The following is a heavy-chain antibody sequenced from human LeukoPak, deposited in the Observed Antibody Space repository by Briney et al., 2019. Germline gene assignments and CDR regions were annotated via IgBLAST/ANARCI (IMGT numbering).Heavy chain of an antibody. J-gene: IGHJ1*01. Sequence: SETLSLTCTVSGDSISSGGYYWSWIRQHPGKGLEWIGYIYYSGSTYYNPSLKSRVTISADTSKNQFSLKLSSVTAADTAVYYCASYRSPDGSGYYAYFQHWGQGTLVTVSS. CDR1: GDSISSGGYY. CDR2: IYYSGST. V-gene: IGHV4-31*03. CDR3: ASYRSPDGSGYYAYFQH. D-gene: IGHD3-22*01.